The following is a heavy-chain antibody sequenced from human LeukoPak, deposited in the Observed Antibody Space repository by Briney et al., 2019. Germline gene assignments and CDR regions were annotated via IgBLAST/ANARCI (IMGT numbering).Heavy chain of an antibody. CDR2: IYTSGST. V-gene: IGHV4-4*07. CDR3: AREARLLWFGESPNDAFDI. D-gene: IGHD3-10*01. J-gene: IGHJ3*02. CDR1: GGSISSYY. Sequence: SETLSLTCTVSGGSISSYYWSWIRQPAGKGLEWIGRIYTSGSTNYNPSLKSRVTMSVDTSKNQFSLKLSSVTAADTAVYYCAREARLLWFGESPNDAFDIWGQGTMVTVSS.